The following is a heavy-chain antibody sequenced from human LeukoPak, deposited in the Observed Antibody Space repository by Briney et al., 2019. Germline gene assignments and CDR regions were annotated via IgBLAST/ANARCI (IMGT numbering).Heavy chain of an antibody. D-gene: IGHD5-18*01. CDR3: ARGKGIGYSYGYYDY. CDR1: GGSISSYY. V-gene: IGHV4-59*01. J-gene: IGHJ4*02. CDR2: IYYSGST. Sequence: PSETLSLTCTVSGGSISSYYWSWIRQPPGKGLEWIGYIYYSGSTNYNPSLKSRVTISVDTSKNQFSLKLSSVTAADTAVYYCARGKGIGYSYGYYDYWGQGTLVTVSS.